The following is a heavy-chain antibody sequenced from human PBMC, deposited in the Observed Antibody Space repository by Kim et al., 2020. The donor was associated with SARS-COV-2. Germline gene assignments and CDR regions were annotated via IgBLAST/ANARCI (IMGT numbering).Heavy chain of an antibody. Sequence: GGSLRLSCAASGFTFSGSAMHWVRQASGKGLEWVGRIRSKANSYATAYAASVKGRFTISRDDSKNTAYLQMNSLKTEDTAVYYCTRPNDLMGGPITIFGVVRDDAFDIWGQGTMVTVSS. D-gene: IGHD3-3*01. CDR3: TRPNDLMGGPITIFGVVRDDAFDI. V-gene: IGHV3-73*01. J-gene: IGHJ3*02. CDR2: IRSKANSYAT. CDR1: GFTFSGSA.